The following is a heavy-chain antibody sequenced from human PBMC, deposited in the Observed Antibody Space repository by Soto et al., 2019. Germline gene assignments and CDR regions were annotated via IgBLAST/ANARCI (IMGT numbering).Heavy chain of an antibody. D-gene: IGHD3-9*01. CDR2: IIPIFGTA. CDR3: ARSHCSSTSCYSYYDILTGYYLDYYYYYGMDV. V-gene: IGHV1-69*06. J-gene: IGHJ6*02. Sequence: SAKVSCKASGGTFSSYAISWVRQAPGQGLEWMGGIIPIFGTANYAQKFQGRVTITADKSASTAYMELSSLRSEDTAVYYCARSHCSSTSCYSYYDILTGYYLDYYYYYGMDVWGQGTTVTVSS. CDR1: GGTFSSYA.